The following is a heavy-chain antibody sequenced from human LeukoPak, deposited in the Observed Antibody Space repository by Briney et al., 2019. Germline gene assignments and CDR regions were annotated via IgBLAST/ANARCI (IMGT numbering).Heavy chain of an antibody. D-gene: IGHD6-13*01. V-gene: IGHV7-4-1*02. CDR3: ARVSAAAGIYYFDY. Sequence: GGSLRLSCAASGFTFSSYEMNWVRQAPGKGLEWMGWINTNTGNPTYAQGFTGRFVFSLDTSVSTAYLQISSLKADDTAVYYCARVSAAAGIYYFDYWGQGTLVTVSS. CDR2: INTNTGNP. J-gene: IGHJ4*02. CDR1: GFTFSSYE.